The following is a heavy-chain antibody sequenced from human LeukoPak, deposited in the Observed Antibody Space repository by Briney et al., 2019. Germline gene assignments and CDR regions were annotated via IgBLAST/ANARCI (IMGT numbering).Heavy chain of an antibody. Sequence: PSETLSLTCTVSGYSISSGYYWGWIRQPPGKGLEWIGSIYHSGSTYYNPSLKSRVTISVDTSENQFPLKLSSVTAADTAVYYCARGTSDFWSGYPTYYFDYWGQGTLVTVSS. V-gene: IGHV4-38-2*02. CDR1: GYSISSGYY. CDR2: IYHSGST. CDR3: ARGTSDFWSGYPTYYFDY. D-gene: IGHD3-3*01. J-gene: IGHJ4*02.